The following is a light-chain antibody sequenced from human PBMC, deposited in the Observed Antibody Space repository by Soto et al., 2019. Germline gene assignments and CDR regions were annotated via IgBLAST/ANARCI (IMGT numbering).Light chain of an antibody. Sequence: QSVLTQPASVSGSPGQSITISCTGTSSDVGGHNFVSWYQQQPGRAPKLMIYDVRNRPSGVSNRFSGSKSATTASLTISGLQAEEEADYYCSSYSSSGTLVFGGGTKLTVL. V-gene: IGLV2-14*01. CDR2: DVR. CDR3: SSYSSSGTLV. J-gene: IGLJ2*01. CDR1: SSDVGGHNF.